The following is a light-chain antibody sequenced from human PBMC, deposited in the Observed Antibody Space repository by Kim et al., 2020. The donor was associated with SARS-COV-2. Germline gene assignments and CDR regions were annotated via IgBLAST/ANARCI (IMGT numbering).Light chain of an antibody. Sequence: SSELTQDPAVSVALGQTVRITCQGDSLRSCYASWYQQRPGHAPVLVIYGENSRPSGIPDRFSGSRSGNTASLTITGAQAEDEADYCCNCRGSSGKHWVFGGGTQLTVL. CDR1: SLRSCY. CDR2: GEN. J-gene: IGLJ3*02. V-gene: IGLV3-19*01. CDR3: NCRGSSGKHWV.